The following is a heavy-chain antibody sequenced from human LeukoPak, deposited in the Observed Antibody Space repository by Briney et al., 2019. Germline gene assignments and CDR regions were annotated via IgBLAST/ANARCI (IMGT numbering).Heavy chain of an antibody. CDR2: INPSGGST. Sequence: APVKVSCKASGYTFTSYYMHWVRQAPGQGLEWMGIINPSGGSTSYAQKFQGRVTMTRDMSTSTVYMELSSLRSEDTAVYYCARGRYSSSSSYTFWFDPWGQGTLGTVSS. D-gene: IGHD6-6*01. J-gene: IGHJ5*02. CDR1: GYTFTSYY. V-gene: IGHV1-46*01. CDR3: ARGRYSSSSSYTFWFDP.